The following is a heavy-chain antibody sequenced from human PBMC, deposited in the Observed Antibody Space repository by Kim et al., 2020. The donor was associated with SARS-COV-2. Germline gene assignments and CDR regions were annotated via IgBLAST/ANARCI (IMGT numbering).Heavy chain of an antibody. CDR2: INHGGGT. CDR3: ARGLHSPINYYYMDV. CDR1: RGSFSGYD. V-gene: IGHV4-34*01. J-gene: IGHJ6*03. Sequence: SETLSLTFAVYRGSFSGYDWSWIRQSPGKGLEWIGEINHGGGTNYDPSFKSRATISIDTSANQFSLRLSSVTVADTAVYYCARGLHSPINYYYMDVWGKGTTVTVSS. D-gene: IGHD3-9*01.